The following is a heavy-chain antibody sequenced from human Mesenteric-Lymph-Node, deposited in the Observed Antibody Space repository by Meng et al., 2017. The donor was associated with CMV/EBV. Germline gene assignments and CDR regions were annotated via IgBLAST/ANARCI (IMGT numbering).Heavy chain of an antibody. Sequence: GSLRLSCAASGFTFSSYTMNWVRQAPGKGLEWVSSISSSSSYIYYADSVKGRFTISRDNAKNSLYLQMNSLRAEDTAVYYCATHYYDSSGYVHWGQGTLVTVSS. CDR3: ATHYYDSSGYVH. V-gene: IGHV3-21*06. CDR1: GFTFSSYT. D-gene: IGHD3-22*01. J-gene: IGHJ4*02. CDR2: ISSSSSYI.